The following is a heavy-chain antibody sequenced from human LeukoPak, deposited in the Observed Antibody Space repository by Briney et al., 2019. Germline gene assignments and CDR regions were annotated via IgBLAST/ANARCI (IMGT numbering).Heavy chain of an antibody. D-gene: IGHD2-2*01. Sequence: SVKVSCKASGGTFSSYAISWVRQAPGQGLEWMGRIIPILGIANYAQKFQGRVTITADKSTSTAYMGLSSLRSEDTAVYYCARNGGVVVPAYYYYYGMDVWGQGTTVTVSS. CDR2: IIPILGIA. CDR1: GGTFSSYA. V-gene: IGHV1-69*04. J-gene: IGHJ6*02. CDR3: ARNGGVVVPAYYYYYGMDV.